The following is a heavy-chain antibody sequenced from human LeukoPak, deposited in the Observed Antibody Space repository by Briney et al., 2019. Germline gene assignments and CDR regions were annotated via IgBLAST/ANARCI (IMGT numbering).Heavy chain of an antibody. J-gene: IGHJ5*02. CDR1: GGSFSGYY. D-gene: IGHD3-3*01. V-gene: IGHV4-34*01. Sequence: SETLSLTCAVYGGSFSGYYWSWIRQPPGKGLEWIGEINHSGSTNYNPSLKSRVTISVDTSKNQFSLKLSSVTAADTAVYYCASMYYDFWSGFQPNNWFDPWGQGTLVTVSS. CDR2: INHSGST. CDR3: ASMYYDFWSGFQPNNWFDP.